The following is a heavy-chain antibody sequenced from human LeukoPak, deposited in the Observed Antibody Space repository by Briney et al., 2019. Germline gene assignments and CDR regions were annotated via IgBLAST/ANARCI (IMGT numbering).Heavy chain of an antibody. CDR1: GGSISSGGYS. D-gene: IGHD2-2*01. Sequence: SETLSLTCAVSGGSISSGGYSWSWIRQPPGKGLEWIGYIYHSGSTYCNPSLKSRVTISVDRSKNQFSLKLSSVTAADTAVYYCARGSTSLDFDYWGQGTLVTVSS. CDR3: ARGSTSLDFDY. CDR2: IYHSGST. V-gene: IGHV4-30-2*01. J-gene: IGHJ4*02.